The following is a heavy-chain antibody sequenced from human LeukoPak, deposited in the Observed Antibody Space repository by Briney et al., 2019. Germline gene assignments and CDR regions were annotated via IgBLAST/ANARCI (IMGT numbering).Heavy chain of an antibody. Sequence: AASVKVSCKASGGTFSSYAISWVRQAPEQGLEWMGGIIPIFGTANYAQKFQGRVTITADESTSTAYMELSSLRSEDTAVYYCASLTGPQPGYWGQGTLVTVSS. CDR1: GGTFSSYA. CDR2: IIPIFGTA. V-gene: IGHV1-69*01. J-gene: IGHJ4*02. D-gene: IGHD1-14*01. CDR3: ASLTGPQPGY.